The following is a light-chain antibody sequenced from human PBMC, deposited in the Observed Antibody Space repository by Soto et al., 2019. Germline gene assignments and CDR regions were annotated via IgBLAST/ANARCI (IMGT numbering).Light chain of an antibody. Sequence: EIVLTQSPGTLSLSPGERATLSCRASQSVSSSYLAWYQQKPGQAPRLLIYGASSRATGIPDRFSGSGSGTDFTLPITKLEPEDFAVYYCQQYCTSFGGGTKLEIK. CDR2: GAS. CDR3: QQYCTS. CDR1: QSVSSSY. V-gene: IGKV3-20*01. J-gene: IGKJ4*01.